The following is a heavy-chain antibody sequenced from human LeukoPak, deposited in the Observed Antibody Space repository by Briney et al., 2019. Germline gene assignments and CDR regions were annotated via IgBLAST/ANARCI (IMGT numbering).Heavy chain of an antibody. CDR1: GGTFSSYA. D-gene: IGHD3-22*01. J-gene: IGHJ4*02. CDR2: NIPIFGTA. Sequence: SVKVSCKASGGTFSSYAISWVRQAPGQGLEWRGGNIPIFGTANYAQKFQGRVTITTDESTSTAYMELSSLRSEDTAVYFCARDAYYYDSSGYSDYWGQGTLLTVSS. V-gene: IGHV1-69*05. CDR3: ARDAYYYDSSGYSDY.